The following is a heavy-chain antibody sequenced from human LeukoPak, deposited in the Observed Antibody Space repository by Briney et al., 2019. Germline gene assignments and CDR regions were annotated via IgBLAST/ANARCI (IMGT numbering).Heavy chain of an antibody. J-gene: IGHJ4*02. CDR1: GFTFSSYS. Sequence: GGSLRLSCAASGFTFSSYSMNWVRQAPGKGLEWVSSISSSSSYIYYADSVEGRFTISRDNAKNSLYLQMNSLRAEDTAVYYCASGYSGYDSGDYWGQGTLVTVSS. D-gene: IGHD5-12*01. V-gene: IGHV3-21*01. CDR2: ISSSSSYI. CDR3: ASGYSGYDSGDY.